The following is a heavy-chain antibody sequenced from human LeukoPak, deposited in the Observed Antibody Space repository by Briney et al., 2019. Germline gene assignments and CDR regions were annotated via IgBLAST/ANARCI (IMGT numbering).Heavy chain of an antibody. Sequence: GASVKVSCKASGYTFTGYYMHWVRQAPGQGLEWMGWIHPNSGGTNYAQKLQGRVTMTRDTSISTAYMELSRLRSDDTAVYYCAAEGLTEMATIRWGQGTLVTVSS. CDR1: GYTFTGYY. V-gene: IGHV1-2*02. J-gene: IGHJ4*02. CDR2: IHPNSGGT. CDR3: AAEGLTEMATIR. D-gene: IGHD5-24*01.